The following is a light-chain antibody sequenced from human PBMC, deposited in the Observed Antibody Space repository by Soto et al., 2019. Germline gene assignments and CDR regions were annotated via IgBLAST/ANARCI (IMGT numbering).Light chain of an antibody. V-gene: IGKV1-5*01. Sequence: PSRRTTTEENRVTITCRASQSISGWLAWYQQKPGKAPKLLIYDVSSLESGVPSRFSGSGSGTEFTLTISSLQSEDFAVCFCQQYAVWPKTSGQGTMVDIK. CDR3: QQYAVWPKT. J-gene: IGKJ1*01. CDR2: DVS. CDR1: QSISGW.